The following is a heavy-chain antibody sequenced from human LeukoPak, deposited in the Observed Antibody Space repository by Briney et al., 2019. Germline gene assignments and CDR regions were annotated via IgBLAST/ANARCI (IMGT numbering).Heavy chain of an antibody. J-gene: IGHJ4*02. V-gene: IGHV1-69*04. D-gene: IGHD3-10*01. CDR2: IIPILGIA. CDR1: GGTFSSYA. CDR3: ARVWVRGVMGYYFDY. Sequence: SVKVSCKASGGTFSSYAVSWVRQAPGQGLEWMGRIIPILGIANYAQKFQGRVTITADKSTSTAYMELSSLRSEDTAVYYCARVWVRGVMGYYFDYWGQGTLVTVSS.